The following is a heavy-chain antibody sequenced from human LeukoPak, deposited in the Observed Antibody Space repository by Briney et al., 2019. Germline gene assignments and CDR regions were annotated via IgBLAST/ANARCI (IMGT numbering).Heavy chain of an antibody. CDR1: GGSISSSNW. CDR2: IYHSGST. Sequence: SETLSLTCAVSGGSISSSNWWGWVRQPPGKGLEWIGEIYHSGSTNYIPSLKSRVTISVDKSKNQFSLRLSSVTAADTAVYYCASKWLRLNYWGQGTLVTVSS. D-gene: IGHD6-19*01. J-gene: IGHJ4*02. V-gene: IGHV4-4*02. CDR3: ASKWLRLNY.